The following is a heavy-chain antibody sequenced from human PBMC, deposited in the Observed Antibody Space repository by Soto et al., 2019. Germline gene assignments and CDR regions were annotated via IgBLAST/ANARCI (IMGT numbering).Heavy chain of an antibody. V-gene: IGHV3-23*01. J-gene: IGHJ4*02. CDR2: ISGSGGST. CDR1: GFTFSSYA. Sequence: GGSLRLSCAASGFTFSSYAMSWVRQAPGKGLEWVSAISGSGGSTYYADSVKGRFTISRDNSKNTLYLQMNSLRAEDTAVYYCAKDSYYDFWSGYSPTSNYFDYWGQGTLVTVSS. D-gene: IGHD3-3*01. CDR3: AKDSYYDFWSGYSPTSNYFDY.